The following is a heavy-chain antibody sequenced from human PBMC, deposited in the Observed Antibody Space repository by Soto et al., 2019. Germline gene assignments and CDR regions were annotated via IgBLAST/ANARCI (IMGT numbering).Heavy chain of an antibody. D-gene: IGHD6-19*01. Sequence: QVQLVQSGAEVKKPGSSVKVSCKASGGTFSSYAISWVRQAPGQGLEWMGGIIPIFGTANYAQKFQGRVTITADESTSTAYMELSSLRSEDTAVYYCAILKIGPLHSSGWYGSFDYWGQGTLVTVSS. J-gene: IGHJ4*02. CDR2: IIPIFGTA. V-gene: IGHV1-69*01. CDR3: AILKIGPLHSSGWYGSFDY. CDR1: GGTFSSYA.